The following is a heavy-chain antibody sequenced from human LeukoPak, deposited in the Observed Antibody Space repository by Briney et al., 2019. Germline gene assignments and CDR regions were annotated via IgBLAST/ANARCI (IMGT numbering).Heavy chain of an antibody. Sequence: GGSLRLSCAASGFTFSSYSMNWVRQAPGKGLEWVSSISSSSSHIYYADSVKGRFTISRDNAKNSLYLQMNSLRAEDTAVYYCARSSGRDGYSYIDYWGQGTLVTVSS. D-gene: IGHD5-24*01. V-gene: IGHV3-21*01. J-gene: IGHJ4*02. CDR2: ISSSSSHI. CDR3: ARSSGRDGYSYIDY. CDR1: GFTFSSYS.